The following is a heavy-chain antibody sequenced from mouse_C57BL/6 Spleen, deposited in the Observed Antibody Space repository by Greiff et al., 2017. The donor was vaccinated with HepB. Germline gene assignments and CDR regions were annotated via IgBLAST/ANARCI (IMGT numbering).Heavy chain of an antibody. CDR3: ARVGDCSNYGFAY. V-gene: IGHV1-50*01. D-gene: IGHD2-5*01. Sequence: VQRVESGAELVKPGASVKLSCKASGYTFTSYWMQWVKQRPGQGLEWIGEIDPSASYTNYNQKFKGKATLTVDTSSSTAYMQLSSLTSEDSAVYYCARVGDCSNYGFAYWGQGTLVTVSA. CDR1: GYTFTSYW. CDR2: IDPSASYT. J-gene: IGHJ3*01.